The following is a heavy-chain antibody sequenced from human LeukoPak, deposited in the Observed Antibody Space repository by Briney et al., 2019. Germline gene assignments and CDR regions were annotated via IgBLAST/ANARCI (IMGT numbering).Heavy chain of an antibody. Sequence: GGSLRLSCVGSGFTLSGYYMSWIRQAPGKGLEWVSYISSSSSYTNYADSVKGRFTISRDNAKNSLYLQMNSLRAEDTSVYYCAREKDYDLLTGIDYWGQGTLVTVSS. CDR3: AREKDYDLLTGIDY. J-gene: IGHJ4*02. CDR1: GFTLSGYY. CDR2: ISSSSSYT. V-gene: IGHV3-11*05. D-gene: IGHD3-9*01.